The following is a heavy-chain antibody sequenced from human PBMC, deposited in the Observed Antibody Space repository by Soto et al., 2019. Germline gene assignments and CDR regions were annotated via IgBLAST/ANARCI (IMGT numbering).Heavy chain of an antibody. J-gene: IGHJ5*02. CDR1: DYTFTNYG. D-gene: IGHD6-25*01. CDR3: ARGPRSARSYNWFDP. V-gene: IGHV1-18*01. CDR2: ISGYNGNT. Sequence: ASVKVPCKASDYTFTNYGIIWLRQAPAQGLEWMGWISGYNGNTNYAQKFQGRVTMTTDTSTSTAYMELRSLRFDDTAVYYCARGPRSARSYNWFDPWGQGTLVTVSS.